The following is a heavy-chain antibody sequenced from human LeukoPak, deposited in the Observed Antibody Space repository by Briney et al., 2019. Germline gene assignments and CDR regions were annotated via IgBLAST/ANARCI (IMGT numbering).Heavy chain of an antibody. CDR1: GFTFSSYA. Sequence: GGSLRLSCAASGFTFSSYAMSWVRQAPGKGLEWASAISGSGGSTYYADSVKGRFTISRYNSKNTLYLQMNSLRAEDTAVYYCAKDPRPNYYDSSGYQGPRGYWGQGTLVTVSS. V-gene: IGHV3-23*01. J-gene: IGHJ4*02. CDR3: AKDPRPNYYDSSGYQGPRGY. D-gene: IGHD3-22*01. CDR2: ISGSGGST.